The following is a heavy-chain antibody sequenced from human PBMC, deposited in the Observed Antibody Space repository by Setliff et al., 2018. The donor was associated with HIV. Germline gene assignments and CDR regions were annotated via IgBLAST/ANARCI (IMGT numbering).Heavy chain of an antibody. Sequence: KPSETLSLTCTVSGGSISSYYWSWIRQPPGKGLEWIGDVYDSGSTNNNPSLKSRVTLSIDTSKNQFSLKLTSVTAADTAMYYCARTGWAQLIQGAWFGPWGQGVLVTVSS. CDR3: ARTGWAQLIQGAWFGP. V-gene: IGHV4-4*08. D-gene: IGHD2-8*01. CDR2: VYDSGST. J-gene: IGHJ5*02. CDR1: GGSISSYY.